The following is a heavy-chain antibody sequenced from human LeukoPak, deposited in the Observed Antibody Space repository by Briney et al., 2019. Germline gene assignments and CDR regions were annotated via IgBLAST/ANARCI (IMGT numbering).Heavy chain of an antibody. CDR3: AREGGSYCPYYYYYYMDV. D-gene: IGHD1-26*01. CDR1: GFIFSSYW. CDR2: INSDGSST. V-gene: IGHV3-74*01. J-gene: IGHJ6*03. Sequence: GGSLRLSCAASGFIFSSYWMHWVRQAPGKGLVWVSRINSDGSSTSYADSVKGRFTISRDNAKNTLYLQMNSLRAEDTAVYCCAREGGSYCPYYYYYYMDVWGKGTTVTISS.